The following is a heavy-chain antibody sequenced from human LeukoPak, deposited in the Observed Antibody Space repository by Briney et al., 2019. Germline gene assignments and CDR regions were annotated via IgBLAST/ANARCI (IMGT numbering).Heavy chain of an antibody. V-gene: IGHV4-30-2*01. Sequence: SETLSLSCTVSGGSISSGGYYWSWIRQPPGKGLEWIGYIYHSGSTYYNPSLKSRVTISVDRSKNQFSLKLSSVTAADTAVYYCARGNSYGYGHYFDYWGQGTLVTVSS. CDR3: ARGNSYGYGHYFDY. D-gene: IGHD5-18*01. CDR2: IYHSGST. CDR1: GGSISSGGYY. J-gene: IGHJ4*02.